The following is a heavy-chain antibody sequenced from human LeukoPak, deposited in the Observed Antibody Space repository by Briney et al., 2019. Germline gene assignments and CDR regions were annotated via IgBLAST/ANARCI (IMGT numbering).Heavy chain of an antibody. Sequence: ASVKVSCKVSGYTLTELSMHWVRQAPGKGLEWMGGFDPEDGETIYAQKFQGRVTMTEDTSTDTAYMELSSLRSEDTAVYYCATYTARDVAFDYWGQGTLVTVSS. CDR2: FDPEDGET. CDR1: GYTLTELS. V-gene: IGHV1-24*01. D-gene: IGHD2-21*01. J-gene: IGHJ4*02. CDR3: ATYTARDVAFDY.